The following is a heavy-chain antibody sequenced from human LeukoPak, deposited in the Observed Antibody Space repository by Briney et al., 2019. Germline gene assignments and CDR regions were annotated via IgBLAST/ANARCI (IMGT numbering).Heavy chain of an antibody. D-gene: IGHD3-22*01. CDR2: ISSSGATI. CDR1: GFTFSDYY. CDR3: ARGGYLRYYYDSSGYYHIFDY. J-gene: IGHJ4*02. Sequence: PGGSLRLSCAASGFTFSDYYMSWIRQAAGKGLEWVSYISSSGATIYYADSLKGRFTISRDNARNSLYLQMSSLRAEDTAVYYCARGGYLRYYYDSSGYYHIFDYWGQGTLVTVSS. V-gene: IGHV3-11*04.